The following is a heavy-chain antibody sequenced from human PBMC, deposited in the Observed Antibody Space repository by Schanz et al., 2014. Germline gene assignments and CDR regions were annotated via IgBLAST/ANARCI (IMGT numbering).Heavy chain of an antibody. CDR2: IWYDGSNK. Sequence: VQLLESGGGLVQPGGSLRLSCAASGFTFSSYAMSWVRQAPGKGLEWVAFIWYDGSNKYYADSVKGRFTVSRDSGQNSLYLQMNSLRAGDTAVYYCARANYRRKINFDYWGRGTLVTVSS. J-gene: IGHJ4*02. CDR3: ARANYRRKINFDY. CDR1: GFTFSSYA. D-gene: IGHD3-10*01. V-gene: IGHV3-33*08.